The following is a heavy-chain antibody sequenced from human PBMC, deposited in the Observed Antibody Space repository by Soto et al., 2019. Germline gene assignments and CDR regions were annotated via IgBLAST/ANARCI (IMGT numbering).Heavy chain of an antibody. CDR2: ISGDGGST. CDR3: AKDGYSYWTDY. D-gene: IGHD5-18*01. J-gene: IGHJ4*02. CDR1: GFTFDDYA. Sequence: GGSLRLSCAASGFTFDDYAMHWVRQAPGKGLEWVSLISGDGGSTYYADSVKGRFTISRDNSKNSLYLQMNSLRTEDTALYCCAKDGYSYWTDYWGQGTLVTVSS. V-gene: IGHV3-43*02.